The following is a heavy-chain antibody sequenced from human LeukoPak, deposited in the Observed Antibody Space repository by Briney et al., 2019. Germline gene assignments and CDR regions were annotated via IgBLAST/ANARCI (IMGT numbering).Heavy chain of an antibody. V-gene: IGHV4-39*01. J-gene: IGHJ6*02. CDR1: GGSISSGGYY. CDR2: IYYSGST. D-gene: IGHD4-4*01. Sequence: SETLSLTCTVSGGSISSGGYYWGWIRQPPGKGLEWIGSIYYSGSTYYNPSLKSRVTISVDTSKNQFSLKLSSVTAADTAVYYCARVYINYYGMDVWGQGTTVTVSS. CDR3: ARVYINYYGMDV.